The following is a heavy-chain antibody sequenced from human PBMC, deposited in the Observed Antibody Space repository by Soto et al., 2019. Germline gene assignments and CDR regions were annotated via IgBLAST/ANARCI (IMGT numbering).Heavy chain of an antibody. CDR3: ARRLYYDSSGFEGGGMDV. CDR2: IYYSGST. D-gene: IGHD3-22*01. J-gene: IGHJ6*02. Sequence: QLQLQESGPGLVKPSETLSLTCTVSGCSISSSSYYWGWIRQPPGKGLEWSGSIYYSGSTYYNPSHKSTVSISEDTCKIPFSLKLSSVTAAVAAVYYCARRLYYDSSGFEGGGMDVWGQGTTVTVSS. V-gene: IGHV4-39*01. CDR1: GCSISSSSYY.